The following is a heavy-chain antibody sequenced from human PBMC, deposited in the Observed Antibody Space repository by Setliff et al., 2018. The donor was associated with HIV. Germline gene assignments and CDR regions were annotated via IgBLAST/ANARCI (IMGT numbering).Heavy chain of an antibody. CDR3: VRAVSGVFDFYYHMDV. CDR2: ISSGGGYI. J-gene: IGHJ6*04. D-gene: IGHD2-15*01. Sequence: GGSLRLSCAASGFTFSSYWMSWVRQAPGKGLEWVSSISSGGGYIYYADSVKGRLTISRDNANNSLYLQIDSLRAEDTAVYYCVRAVSGVFDFYYHMDVWGKGTTVTVSS. V-gene: IGHV3-21*01. CDR1: GFTFSSYW.